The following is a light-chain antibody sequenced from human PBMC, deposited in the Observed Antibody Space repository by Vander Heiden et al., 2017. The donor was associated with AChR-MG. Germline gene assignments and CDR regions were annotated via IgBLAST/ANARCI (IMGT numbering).Light chain of an antibody. CDR1: KSVGRN. V-gene: IGKV3-15*01. CDR3: QQYEDRWT. J-gene: IGKJ1*01. Sequence: EIIMTQSPDTLSVSPGERAILSCRASKSVGRNLAWYQQRPGQAPSLLIYDASTRASNIPARFTGRGSGTEFTLTISSPQSEDFAVYYCQQYEDRWTFGQGTKVDVK. CDR2: DAS.